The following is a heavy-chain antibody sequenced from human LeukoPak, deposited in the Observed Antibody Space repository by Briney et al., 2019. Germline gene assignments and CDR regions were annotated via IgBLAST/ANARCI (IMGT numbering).Heavy chain of an antibody. CDR3: AKDRGYSGYDAPSADY. CDR2: ISYDGSNK. CDR1: GVTFSSYG. D-gene: IGHD5-12*01. J-gene: IGHJ4*02. Sequence: GGSLRLSCSASGVTFSSYGMHWVRQAPGKGLEWVAVISYDGSNKYYADSVKGRFTISRDNSKNTLYLQMNSLRAEDTAVYYCAKDRGYSGYDAPSADYWGQGTLVTVSS. V-gene: IGHV3-30*18.